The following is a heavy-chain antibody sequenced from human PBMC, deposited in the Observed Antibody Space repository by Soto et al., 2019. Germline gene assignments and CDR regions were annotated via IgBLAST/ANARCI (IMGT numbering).Heavy chain of an antibody. J-gene: IGHJ4*02. CDR1: GGTFSSYT. CDR3: ARRLRGDSFDY. Sequence: SVKVSCKASGGTFSSYTISWVRQAPGQGLEWMGRIIPILGIANYAQKFQGRVTITADKSTSTAYMELSSLRSEDTAVYYCARRLRGDSFDYWGQGTLVTVSS. CDR2: IIPILGIA. V-gene: IGHV1-69*02. D-gene: IGHD3-10*01.